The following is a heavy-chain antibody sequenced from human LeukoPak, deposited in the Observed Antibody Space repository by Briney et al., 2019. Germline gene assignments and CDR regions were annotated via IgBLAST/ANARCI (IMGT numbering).Heavy chain of an antibody. CDR2: IYYSGST. CDR1: GGSISSYS. Sequence: SETLSLTCTVSGGSISSYSWSWIRQPPGKGLEWIGSIYYSGSTNYNPSLKSRVTMLVDTSKNQFSLKLSSVTAADTAVYYCARHGGESIVAMILHAFDIWGQGTMVTVSS. CDR3: ARHGGESIVAMILHAFDI. V-gene: IGHV4-59*08. J-gene: IGHJ3*02. D-gene: IGHD5-12*01.